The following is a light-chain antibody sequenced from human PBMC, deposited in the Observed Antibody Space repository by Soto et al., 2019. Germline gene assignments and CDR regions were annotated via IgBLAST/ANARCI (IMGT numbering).Light chain of an antibody. CDR3: SSYTSSSTLYV. CDR1: SSDVGGYNY. V-gene: IGLV2-11*01. J-gene: IGLJ1*01. Sequence: QSSLTQPRSVSGSPGQSVTISCTGTSSDVGGYNYVSWYQQYPGKAPKVMIYAVTKRPSGVPDRISGSKSGNTASLTISGLQAEDEADYYCSSYTSSSTLYVFGTGTKVTVL. CDR2: AVT.